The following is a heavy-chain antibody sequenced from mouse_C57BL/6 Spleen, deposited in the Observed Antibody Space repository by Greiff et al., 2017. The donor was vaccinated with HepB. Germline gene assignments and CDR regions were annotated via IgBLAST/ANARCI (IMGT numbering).Heavy chain of an antibody. CDR2: ISSGGSYT. D-gene: IGHD1-1*01. V-gene: IGHV5-6*01. J-gene: IGHJ4*01. CDR3: ARQGVYYYGSPYAMDY. Sequence: EVHLVESGGDLVKPGGSLKLSCAASGFTFSSYGMSWVRQTPDKRLEWVATISSGGSYTYYPDSVKGRVTISRDNAKNTLYLQMSSLKSEDTAMYYCARQGVYYYGSPYAMDYWGQGTSVTVSS. CDR1: GFTFSSYG.